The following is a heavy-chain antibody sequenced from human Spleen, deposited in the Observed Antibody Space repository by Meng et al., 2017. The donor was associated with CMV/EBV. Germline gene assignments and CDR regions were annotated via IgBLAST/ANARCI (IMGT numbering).Heavy chain of an antibody. CDR2: IWYDGSNK. V-gene: IGHV3-33*01. Sequence: GESLKISCAASGFTFSSYGMHWVRQAPGKGLEWVAVIWYDGSNKYYADSVKGRFTISRDNSKNTLYLQMNSLRAEDTAVYYCARMDNFASIYYYYYFMDVWGQGTTVTVSS. CDR1: GFTFSSYG. D-gene: IGHD1-1*01. J-gene: IGHJ6*02. CDR3: ARMDNFASIYYYYYFMDV.